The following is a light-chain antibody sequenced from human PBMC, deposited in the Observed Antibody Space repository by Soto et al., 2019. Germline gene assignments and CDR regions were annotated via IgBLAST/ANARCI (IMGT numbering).Light chain of an antibody. J-gene: IGLJ2*01. CDR1: HSNIGRNT. CDR3: AAWDDSLNGRI. CDR2: SNN. Sequence: QSALTQPPSASGAPGQRVTISCSGSHSNIGRNTVNWYQQVPGAAPQLLIFSNNQRPSGVPDRFSGSRSGTSASLAVSELQSEDEADYYCAAWDDSLNGRIFGGGTQLTVL. V-gene: IGLV1-44*01.